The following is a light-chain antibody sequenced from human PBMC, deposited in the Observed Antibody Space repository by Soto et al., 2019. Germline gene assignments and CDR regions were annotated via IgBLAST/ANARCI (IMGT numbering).Light chain of an antibody. CDR3: QQYGRSPT. J-gene: IGKJ1*01. Sequence: STQSPVSLSLCTGRMSIFFCRASQSVSSNYLAWYQQKLGQAPRLLIYDASRRATGIPDRFSGSGSGTDFTLTISRLSREDFVVYCCQQYGRSPTLGQGTKVDIK. CDR2: DAS. CDR1: QSVSSNY. V-gene: IGKV3-20*01.